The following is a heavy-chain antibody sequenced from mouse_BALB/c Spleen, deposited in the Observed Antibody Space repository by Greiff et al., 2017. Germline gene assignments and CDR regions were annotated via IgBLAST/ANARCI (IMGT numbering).Heavy chain of an antibody. D-gene: IGHD2-4*01. Sequence: EVNRVESGGGLVKPGGSLKLSCAASGFTFSSYAMSWVRQSPEKRLEWVAEISSGGSYTYYPDTVTGRFTISRDNAKNTLYLEMSSLRSEDTAMYYCARVDCFYFDDWGAGTTVTVSS. CDR3: ARVDCFYFDD. V-gene: IGHV5-9-4*01. CDR2: ISSGGSYT. CDR1: GFTFSSYA. J-gene: IGHJ1*01.